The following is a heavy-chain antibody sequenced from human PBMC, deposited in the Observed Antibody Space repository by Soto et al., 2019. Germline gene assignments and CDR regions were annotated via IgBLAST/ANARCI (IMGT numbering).Heavy chain of an antibody. D-gene: IGHD5-12*01. J-gene: IGHJ4*02. V-gene: IGHV4-59*08. CDR1: GGSISSYY. CDR2: IYYSGST. CDR3: ARQPVATIPLFDY. Sequence: TSETLSLTCTVSGGSISSYYWSWIRQPPGKGLEWIGYIYYSGSTNYNPSLKSRVTISVDTSKNQFSLKLSSVTAADTAAYYCARQPVATIPLFDYWGQGTLVTVSS.